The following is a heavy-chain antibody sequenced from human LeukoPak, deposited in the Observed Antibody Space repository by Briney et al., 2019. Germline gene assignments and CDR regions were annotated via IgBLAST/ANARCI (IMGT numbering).Heavy chain of an antibody. J-gene: IGHJ6*02. CDR3: ARTGAGYYGSGYYYGMDV. CDR1: GYSISSGYY. D-gene: IGHD3-10*01. V-gene: IGHV4-38-2*02. Sequence: PSETLSLTCTVSGYSISSGYYWGWIRQPPGKGLEWIGSIYHSGSTYYNPSLKSRVTISVDTSKNQFSLKLSSVTAADTAVYYYARTGAGYYGSGYYYGMDVWGQGTTVTVSS. CDR2: IYHSGST.